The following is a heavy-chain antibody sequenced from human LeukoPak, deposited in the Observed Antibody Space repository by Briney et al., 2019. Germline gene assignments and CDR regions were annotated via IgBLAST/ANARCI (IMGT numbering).Heavy chain of an antibody. CDR3: ARESGGGKGFDY. CDR2: IIPIFGTA. Sequence: SVKVSCKASGGTFSSYAISWVRQAPGQGLEWMGGIIPIFGTANYAQKFQGRVTITADESTSTAYMELSSLRSEDTAVYYCARESGGGKGFDYWGQGTLVTVSS. D-gene: IGHD1-14*01. CDR1: GGTFSSYA. J-gene: IGHJ4*02. V-gene: IGHV1-69*13.